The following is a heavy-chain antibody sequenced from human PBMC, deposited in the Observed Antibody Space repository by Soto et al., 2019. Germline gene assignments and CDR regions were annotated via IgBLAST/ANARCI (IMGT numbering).Heavy chain of an antibody. J-gene: IGHJ4*02. D-gene: IGHD3-3*01. CDR2: ISYDGSNK. CDR3: AKDFRLDDFWSGYQIPTFDY. CDR1: GFTFSSYG. Sequence: GGSLRLSCAASGFTFSSYGMHWVRQAPGKGLEWVAVISYDGSNKYYADSVKGRFTISRDNSKNTLYLQMNSLRAEDTAVYYCAKDFRLDDFWSGYQIPTFDYWGQGTLVTVSS. V-gene: IGHV3-30*18.